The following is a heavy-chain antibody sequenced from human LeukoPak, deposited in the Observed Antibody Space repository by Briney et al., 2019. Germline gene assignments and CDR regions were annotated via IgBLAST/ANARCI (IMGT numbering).Heavy chain of an antibody. CDR3: ARASLSSVAAAGTRALRY. V-gene: IGHV3-43D*03. J-gene: IGHJ4*02. Sequence: GGSLRLSCAASGFNFDDYAMHWVRQAPGKGLEWVSLISWDGGSTDYADSVKGRFTISRDNAKNSLYLQMNSLRAEDTAVYYCARASLSSVAAAGTRALRYWGQGTLVTVPS. CDR2: ISWDGGST. CDR1: GFNFDDYA. D-gene: IGHD6-13*01.